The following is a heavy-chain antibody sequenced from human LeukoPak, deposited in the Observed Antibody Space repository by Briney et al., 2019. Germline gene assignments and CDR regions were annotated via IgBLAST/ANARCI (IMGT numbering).Heavy chain of an antibody. Sequence: GESLRLSCAASGFTFSSYSMNWVRQAPGKGLEWVSVISADSATTFYADSVKGRFTISRDNSQNTLYLQMNSLRPEDTAVYYCAKGGASVTRYVDYWGQGTLVTVSS. D-gene: IGHD4-17*01. V-gene: IGHV3-23*01. CDR1: GFTFSSYS. CDR3: AKGGASVTRYVDY. J-gene: IGHJ4*02. CDR2: ISADSATT.